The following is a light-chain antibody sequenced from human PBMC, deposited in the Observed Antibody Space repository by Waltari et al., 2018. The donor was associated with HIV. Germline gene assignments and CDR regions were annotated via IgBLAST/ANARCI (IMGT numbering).Light chain of an antibody. Sequence: QSVLTLPPSVSAAPGQKVTISCSASSSNIGHNSVTWYQQIPGTAPRLVIYDTNDRPSGIPDRFSGSKSGTSATLGITGPQAGDEADYYCGTWDSSLSAVVFGGGTKLTVL. J-gene: IGLJ2*01. CDR3: GTWDSSLSAVV. V-gene: IGLV1-51*01. CDR1: SSNIGHNS. CDR2: DTN.